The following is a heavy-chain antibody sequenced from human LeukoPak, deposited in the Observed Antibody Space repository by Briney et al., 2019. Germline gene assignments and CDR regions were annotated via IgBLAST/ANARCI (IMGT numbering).Heavy chain of an antibody. Sequence: SSVKVSCKASGGTVSSYAISWVRLAPRQGLEWMGGSNPIFGTANYAKKFHSRVTISTDESSSTAYMELSSLRSEDTAVYYCARGPKGSKFDYWGQGTLVTVSS. V-gene: IGHV1-69*05. J-gene: IGHJ4*02. CDR2: SNPIFGTA. CDR3: ARGPKGSKFDY. CDR1: GGTVSSYA.